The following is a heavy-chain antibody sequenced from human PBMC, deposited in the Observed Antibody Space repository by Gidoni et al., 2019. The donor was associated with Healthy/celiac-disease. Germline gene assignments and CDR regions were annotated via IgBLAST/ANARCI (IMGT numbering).Heavy chain of an antibody. CDR1: GGSFSGYY. CDR3: ARDRNSGYYYIMGSGMDV. D-gene: IGHD3-22*01. V-gene: IGHV4-34*01. J-gene: IGHJ6*02. CDR2: INHSGST. Sequence: QVQLQQWGAGLLKPSETLSLTCAVYGGSFSGYYWSWIRQPPGKGLEWIGEINHSGSTNYNPSLKSRVTISVDTSKNQFSLKLSSVTAADTAVYYCARDRNSGYYYIMGSGMDVWGQGTTVTVSS.